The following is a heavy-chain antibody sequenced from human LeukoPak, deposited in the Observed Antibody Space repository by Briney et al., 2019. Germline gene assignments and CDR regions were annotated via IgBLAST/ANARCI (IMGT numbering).Heavy chain of an antibody. CDR2: INAGNGNT. J-gene: IGHJ4*02. CDR3: ARYSGSYYAYFDY. CDR1: GFTFTSYA. V-gene: IGHV1-3*03. D-gene: IGHD1-26*01. Sequence: GGSLRLSCAASGFTFTSYAMHWVRQAPGQRLEWMGWINAGNGNTKYSQEFQGRVTITRDTSASTAYMELSSLRSEDMAVYYCARYSGSYYAYFDYWGQGTLVTVSS.